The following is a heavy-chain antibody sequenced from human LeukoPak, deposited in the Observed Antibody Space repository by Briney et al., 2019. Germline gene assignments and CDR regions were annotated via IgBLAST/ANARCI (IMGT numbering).Heavy chain of an antibody. CDR1: GFTFSSYS. V-gene: IGHV3-21*01. D-gene: IGHD5-18*01. Sequence: PGGSLRLSCAASGFTFSSYSMNWVRQAPGKGLEWVSSISSSSSYIYYADSVKGRFTISRDNAKNSLYLQMNSLRAEDTAVYCCARDFTDTAMVTNFDYWGQGTLVTVSS. CDR2: ISSSSSYI. CDR3: ARDFTDTAMVTNFDY. J-gene: IGHJ4*02.